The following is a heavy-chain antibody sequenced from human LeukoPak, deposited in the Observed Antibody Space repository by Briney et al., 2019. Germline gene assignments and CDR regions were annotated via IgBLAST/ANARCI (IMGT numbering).Heavy chain of an antibody. Sequence: PGDSLRLSCAASGFTFTKYWMTWVRQAPGKGLEWVGNIKQDGSDKNYMDSVKGRFTISRDNSKNTLYLQMNSLRAEDTAVYYCARGTRFDYWGQGTLVTVSS. CDR2: IKQDGSDK. CDR1: GFTFTKYW. J-gene: IGHJ4*02. V-gene: IGHV3-7*03. CDR3: ARGTRFDY. D-gene: IGHD1-1*01.